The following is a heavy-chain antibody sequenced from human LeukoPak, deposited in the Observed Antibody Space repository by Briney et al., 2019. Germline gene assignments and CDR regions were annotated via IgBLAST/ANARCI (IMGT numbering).Heavy chain of an antibody. CDR2: INAGNGNT. J-gene: IGHJ4*02. CDR3: ARNAIAAAGIFDY. Sequence: GASVKVSCKASGYTFTSYAMHWVRQAPGQRLEWMGWINAGNGNTKYSQKFQGRVTITRDTSASTAYMELSSLRSEDTAVYYCARNAIAAAGIFDYWGQGTLVTVSS. CDR1: GYTFTSYA. D-gene: IGHD6-13*01. V-gene: IGHV1-3*01.